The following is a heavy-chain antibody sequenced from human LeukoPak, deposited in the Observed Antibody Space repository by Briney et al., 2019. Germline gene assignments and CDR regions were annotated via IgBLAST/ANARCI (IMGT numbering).Heavy chain of an antibody. CDR1: GGSMTSGSYY. J-gene: IGHJ6*03. CDR2: IYTSGSS. CDR3: ARATRPRTGELPPKDYYYYYMDV. D-gene: IGHD3-10*01. Sequence: MPSETLSLTCTVSGGSMTSGSYYWSWIRQPAGKGLEWIGRIYTSGSSNYNPSLKSRVTISVDTSKNQFSLNLSSVTAADTAVYYCARATRPRTGELPPKDYYYYYMDVWGKGTTVTISS. V-gene: IGHV4-61*02.